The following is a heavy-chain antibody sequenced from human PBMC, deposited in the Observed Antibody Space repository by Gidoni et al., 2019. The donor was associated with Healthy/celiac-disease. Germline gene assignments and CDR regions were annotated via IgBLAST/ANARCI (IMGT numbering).Heavy chain of an antibody. J-gene: IGHJ5*02. V-gene: IGHV3-48*03. Sequence: EVQLVESGGGLVQPGGSLRLSCAASGFPFSSYEMNWVRQAPGKGLEWVSYISSSGSTIYYADSVKGRFTISRDNAKNSLYLQMNSLRAEDTAVYYCARTTVTTWQLAFDPWAREPWSPSPQ. CDR1: GFPFSSYE. CDR3: ARTTVTTWQLAFDP. D-gene: IGHD4-17*01. CDR2: ISSSGSTI.